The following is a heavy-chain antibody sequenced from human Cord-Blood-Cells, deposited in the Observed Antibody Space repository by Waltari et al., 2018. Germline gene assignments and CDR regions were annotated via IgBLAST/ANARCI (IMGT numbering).Heavy chain of an antibody. CDR1: GFSLSTSGVG. CDR2: IYWDDDK. D-gene: IGHD3-3*01. V-gene: IGHV2-5*02. J-gene: IGHJ4*02. CDR3: AHKMRSDFLSGYYASFDY. Sequence: QITLKESGPTLVKPTQTLTLTCTFSGFSLSTSGVGVGWIRQPPGKALEWLALIYWDDDKRYSPSLKSRLTITKDTSKNQVVLTMTNMDPVDTATYYCAHKMRSDFLSGYYASFDYWGQGTLVTVSS.